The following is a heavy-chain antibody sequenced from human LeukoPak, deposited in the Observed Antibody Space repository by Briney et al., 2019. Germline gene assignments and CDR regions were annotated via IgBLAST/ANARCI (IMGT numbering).Heavy chain of an antibody. CDR3: ARDIVVVPAAIEG. J-gene: IGHJ4*02. V-gene: IGHV3-30-3*01. Sequence: GGSLRLSCAASGFTFSSYAMHWVRQAPGKGLEWVAVISYDGSNKYYADSVKGRFTISRDNSKNTLYLQMNSLRAEDTAVYYCARDIVVVPAAIEGWGQGTLVTVSS. D-gene: IGHD2-2*02. CDR1: GFTFSSYA. CDR2: ISYDGSNK.